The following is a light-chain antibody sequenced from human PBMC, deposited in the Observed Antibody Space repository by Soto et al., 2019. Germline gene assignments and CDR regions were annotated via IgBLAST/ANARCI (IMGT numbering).Light chain of an antibody. V-gene: IGKV3-20*01. J-gene: IGKJ2*01. CDR2: GAS. Sequence: EIVLTQSPGTLSLSPGERATLSCSASQSVGSSYLAWYQQKPGQAPRLLIYGASNRATGIPDRFSSSGSGTDFTLTISRLEPEDFAVYYCKEYGSSLMYTFGQGTKLEIK. CDR3: KEYGSSLMYT. CDR1: QSVGSSY.